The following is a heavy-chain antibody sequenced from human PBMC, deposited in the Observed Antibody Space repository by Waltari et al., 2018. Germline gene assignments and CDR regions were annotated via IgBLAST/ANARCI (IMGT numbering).Heavy chain of an antibody. CDR3: ARIAAAGSFDY. CDR2: IYYSGST. CDR1: GRSISSYS. V-gene: IGHV4-59*01. D-gene: IGHD6-13*01. J-gene: IGHJ4*02. Sequence: QVQLQESGPGLVKPSETLSRTCTVLGRSISSYSWRWIRQPPGKGREWIGYIYYSGSTNYNPSLKSRVTISVDTSKNQFSLKLSSVTAADTAVYYCARIAAAGSFDYWGQGTLVTVSS.